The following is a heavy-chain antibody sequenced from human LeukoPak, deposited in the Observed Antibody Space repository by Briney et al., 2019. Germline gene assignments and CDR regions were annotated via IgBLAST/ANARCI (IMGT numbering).Heavy chain of an antibody. CDR2: IKQDGSEK. J-gene: IGHJ3*02. Sequence: PGGSLRLSCAASGFTFSSYWMSWVRQAPGKGLEWVANIKQDGSEKYYVDSVKGRFTISRDNAKNSLYLQMNGLRAEDTAVYYCARDQFHGDYLSSTPGGLDAFDIWGQGTMVTVSS. CDR3: ARDQFHGDYLSSTPGGLDAFDI. CDR1: GFTFSSYW. V-gene: IGHV3-7*01. D-gene: IGHD4-17*01.